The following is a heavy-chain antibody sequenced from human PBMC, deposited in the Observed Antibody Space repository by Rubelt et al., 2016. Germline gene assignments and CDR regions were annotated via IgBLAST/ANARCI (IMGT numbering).Heavy chain of an antibody. CDR2: IIPILGIA. D-gene: IGHD6-19*01. CDR3: ARLQYSSGWYSDY. CDR1: GGTFSSYA. J-gene: IGHJ4*02. Sequence: QVQLVQSGAEVKKPGSSVKVSCKASGGTFSSYAISWVRQAPGQGLEWMGRIIPILGIANSGPKFQGRVTITADKSTSAAYMELSSLRSEDTAVYYCARLQYSSGWYSDYWGQGTLVTVSS. V-gene: IGHV1-69*04.